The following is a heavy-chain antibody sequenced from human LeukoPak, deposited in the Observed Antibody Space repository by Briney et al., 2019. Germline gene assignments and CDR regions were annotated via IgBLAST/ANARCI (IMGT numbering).Heavy chain of an antibody. J-gene: IGHJ4*02. CDR3: ARTTSIVVGSSGFDY. CDR2: INPNSGGT. Sequence: ASVKVSCKASGYTFTGYYMLWVRQAPGQGLEWMGRINPNSGGTNYAQKFQGRVTMTRDTSISTAYMELSRLRSDDTAVYYCARTTSIVVGSSGFDYWGQGTLVTVSS. D-gene: IGHD2-15*01. CDR1: GYTFTGYY. V-gene: IGHV1-2*06.